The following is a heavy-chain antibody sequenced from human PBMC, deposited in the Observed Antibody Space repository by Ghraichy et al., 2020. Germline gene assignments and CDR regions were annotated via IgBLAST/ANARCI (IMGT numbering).Heavy chain of an antibody. D-gene: IGHD2-8*01. V-gene: IGHV3-30*02. CDR1: GFTFTSNG. CDR2: IWYDGSSK. Sequence: LSLTCATSGFTFTSNGMHWVRPAPGKGLEWVAFIWYDGSSKYYADSVKGRFTVSKDKSKNTLYLQMNSLRSEDTAVYYCAKKAGYCTSGSGTDGMDVWGQGTTVTVSS. CDR3: AKKAGYCTSGSGTDGMDV. J-gene: IGHJ6*02.